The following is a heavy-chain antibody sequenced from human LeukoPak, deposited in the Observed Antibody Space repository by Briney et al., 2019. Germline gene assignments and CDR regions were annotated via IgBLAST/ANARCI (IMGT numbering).Heavy chain of an antibody. V-gene: IGHV3-7*03. CDR2: IKQDGSEK. CDR3: AKANSITIFGVISPVDY. J-gene: IGHJ4*02. CDR1: GFTFSGYW. Sequence: GGSLRLSCAASGFTFSGYWMSWVRQAPGKGLEWVANIKQDGSEKYYVDSVKGRFTISRDNAKNSLYLQMNSLRAEDTAVYYCAKANSITIFGVISPVDYWGQGTLVTVSS. D-gene: IGHD3-3*01.